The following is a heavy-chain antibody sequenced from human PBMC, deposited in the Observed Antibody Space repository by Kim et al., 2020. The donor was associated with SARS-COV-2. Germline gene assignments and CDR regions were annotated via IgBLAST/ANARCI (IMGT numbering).Heavy chain of an antibody. D-gene: IGHD6-13*01. Sequence: SETLSLTCAVYGGSFSGYYWSWIRQPPGKGLEWIGEINHSGSTNYNPSLKSRVTISVDTYKNQFSLKLSSVTAADTAVYYCARGQYSSSWYGVRGWFDPWGQGTLVTVSS. J-gene: IGHJ5*02. CDR2: INHSGST. CDR1: GGSFSGYY. V-gene: IGHV4-34*01. CDR3: ARGQYSSSWYGVRGWFDP.